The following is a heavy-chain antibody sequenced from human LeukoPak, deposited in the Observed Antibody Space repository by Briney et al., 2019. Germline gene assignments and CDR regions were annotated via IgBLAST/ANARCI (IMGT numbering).Heavy chain of an antibody. V-gene: IGHV3-9*01. CDR2: ISWNSGSI. J-gene: IGHJ6*02. CDR3: AKENYDILTGYKGYGMDV. D-gene: IGHD3-9*01. CDR1: GLTFDDYA. Sequence: GGSLRLSCAASGLTFDDYAMHWVRQAPGKGLEWVSGISWNSGSIGYADSVKGRFIISRDNAKNSLYLQMNSLRVEDTALYYCAKENYDILTGYKGYGMDVWGQGTTVTVSS.